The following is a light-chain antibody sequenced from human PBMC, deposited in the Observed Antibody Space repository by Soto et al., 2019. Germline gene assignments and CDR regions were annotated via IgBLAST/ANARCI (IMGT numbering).Light chain of an antibody. CDR2: GAS. CDR3: QQYIYSPWT. V-gene: IGKV3-20*01. J-gene: IGKJ1*01. CDR1: QSVSSNY. Sequence: EVVLTQSPSTLSLSPGERATLSCRASQSVSSNYFAWYQQKPGQTPRLLIYGASSRATGIPDRFSGSGSGTDFTLTITGLEPEDFAVYYCQQYIYSPWTFGQGIKVEIQ.